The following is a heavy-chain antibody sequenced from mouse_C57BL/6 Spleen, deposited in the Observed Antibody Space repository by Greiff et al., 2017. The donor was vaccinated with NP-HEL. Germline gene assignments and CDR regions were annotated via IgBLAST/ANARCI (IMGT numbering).Heavy chain of an antibody. V-gene: IGHV1-64*01. Sequence: QVQLKQPGAELVKPGASVKLSCKASGYTFTSYWMHWVKQRPGQGLEWIGMIHPNSGSTNYNEKFKSKATLTVDKSSSTAYMQLSSLTSEDSAVYYCASKFAYWGQGTLVTVSA. CDR3: ASKFAY. CDR2: IHPNSGST. CDR1: GYTFTSYW. J-gene: IGHJ3*01.